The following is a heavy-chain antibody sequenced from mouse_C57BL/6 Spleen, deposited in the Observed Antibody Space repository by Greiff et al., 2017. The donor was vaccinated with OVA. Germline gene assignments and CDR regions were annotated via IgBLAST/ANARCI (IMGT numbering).Heavy chain of an antibody. D-gene: IGHD1-1*01. V-gene: IGHV1-26*01. J-gene: IGHJ4*01. CDR3: ARSFITTVVATDYYAMDY. CDR1: GYTFTDYY. Sequence: EVQLQQSGPELVKPGASVKISCKASGYTFTDYYMNWVKQSHGKSLEWIGDINPNNGGTSYNQKFKGKATLTVDKSSSTAYMELRSLTSEDSAVYYCARSFITTVVATDYYAMDYWGQGTSVTVSS. CDR2: INPNNGGT.